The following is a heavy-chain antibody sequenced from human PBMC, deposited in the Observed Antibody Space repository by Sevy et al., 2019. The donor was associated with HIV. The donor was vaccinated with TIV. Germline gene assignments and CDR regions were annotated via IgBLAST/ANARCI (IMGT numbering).Heavy chain of an antibody. D-gene: IGHD3-10*01. J-gene: IGHJ4*02. CDR2: IIPNFGTA. V-gene: IGHV1-69*13. CDR1: GGTFSSYA. Sequence: ASVKVSCKASGGTFSSYAISWVRQAPGQGLEWMGGIIPNFGTANYAQKFQGGVTITADESRGTAYMELSSLGSEDTAGYYCAGGCISMVRGARGGFDYWGQGTLVTVSS. CDR3: AGGCISMVRGARGGFDY.